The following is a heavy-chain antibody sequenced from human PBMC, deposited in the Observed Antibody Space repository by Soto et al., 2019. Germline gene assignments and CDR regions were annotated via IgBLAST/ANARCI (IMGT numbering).Heavy chain of an antibody. Sequence: GGSLRLSCAVSGFTFSSHWMHWVRQAPGKGLVWVARINSDGSSTRYADSVKGRLTISRDNAKNTLYLQMNSLRVEDTALYYCARVGVDTTVVDGGYYYYGMDVWGQGTTVTVSS. V-gene: IGHV3-74*01. CDR1: GFTFSSHW. D-gene: IGHD5-18*01. J-gene: IGHJ6*02. CDR2: INSDGSST. CDR3: ARVGVDTTVVDGGYYYYGMDV.